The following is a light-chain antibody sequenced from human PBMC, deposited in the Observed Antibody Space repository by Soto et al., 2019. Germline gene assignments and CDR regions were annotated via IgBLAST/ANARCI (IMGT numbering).Light chain of an antibody. Sequence: EIVLTQSPATLSLSPGERVTLSCRASQSVSSYLAWYQQKPGQAPRLLIYDASNKATGIPARFSGSGSGTDFTLPISSLEPEDFAVYYCQQRSNWLTFGGGTKVEIK. CDR2: DAS. V-gene: IGKV3-11*01. CDR1: QSVSSY. J-gene: IGKJ4*01. CDR3: QQRSNWLT.